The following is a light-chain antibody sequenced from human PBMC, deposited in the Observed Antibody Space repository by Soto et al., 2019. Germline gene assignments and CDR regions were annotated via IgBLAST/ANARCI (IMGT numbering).Light chain of an antibody. Sequence: QSVLTQPASVSGSPGQSIAISCTGSSSDVGIYNYVSWYQHHPGKVPKLIIYEVTNRPSGVSNRFSGSKSGNTASLTISGLQAEDEADYYCSSYTTSSTRVFGTGTKLTVL. CDR3: SSYTTSSTRV. V-gene: IGLV2-14*01. CDR2: EVT. J-gene: IGLJ1*01. CDR1: SSDVGIYNY.